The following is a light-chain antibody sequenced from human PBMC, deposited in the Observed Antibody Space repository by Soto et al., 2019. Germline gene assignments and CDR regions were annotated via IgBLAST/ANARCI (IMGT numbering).Light chain of an antibody. Sequence: QSVLTQPPSVSGAPGQRVTISCTGSTSNIGAGYDVNWYQQLPGTAPKLLMSATSLRPSGVPDRFSGSKSGTSASLAITGLPAEDEADYYYQSYDSSLSGVLFGGGTKLTVL. CDR3: QSYDSSLSGVL. CDR2: ATS. CDR1: TSNIGAGYD. J-gene: IGLJ2*01. V-gene: IGLV1-40*01.